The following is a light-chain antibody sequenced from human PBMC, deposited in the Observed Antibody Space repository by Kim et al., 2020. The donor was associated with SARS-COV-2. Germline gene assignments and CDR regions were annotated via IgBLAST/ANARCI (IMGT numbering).Light chain of an antibody. V-gene: IGKV3-15*01. CDR1: RCVCRS. CDR2: SAS. CDR3: QQYNSWAPWT. J-gene: IGKJ1*01. Sequence: SAGERATLCYRASRCVCRSLAWYQQKPGQAPRLFMYSASSRATGIPAWFGGSGSGTEFTLTISRLQSEDFAVYYCQQYNSWAPWTFGQGTKVEIK.